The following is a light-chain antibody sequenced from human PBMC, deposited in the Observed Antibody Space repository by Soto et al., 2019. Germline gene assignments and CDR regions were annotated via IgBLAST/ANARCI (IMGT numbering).Light chain of an antibody. CDR1: QSVSSN. CDR3: QQYNNWPALT. CDR2: GAS. V-gene: IGKV3-15*01. Sequence: EIVMTQSPAALSVSPGETATLSCRASQSVSSNLAWYQQKPGQAPRLLIYGASTRATGIPARFSGSGSGTEFTLTISSLQSEDFAVYYCQQYNNWPALTVGGGTKVEIK. J-gene: IGKJ4*02.